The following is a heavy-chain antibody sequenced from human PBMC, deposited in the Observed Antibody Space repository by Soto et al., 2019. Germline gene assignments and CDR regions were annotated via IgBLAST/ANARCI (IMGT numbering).Heavy chain of an antibody. Sequence: SVKVSCKASGGIFTRYDIRWVRQAPGQGLEWMGAIIPIFDTANYAQKFQGRLTITADATTSSAYMELSSLSSEDTAIYYCAKNEGREVSKFDYRARGTPVPVSS. CDR3: AKNEGREVSKFDY. V-gene: IGHV1-69*13. J-gene: IGHJ4*02. CDR1: GGIFTRYD. CDR2: IIPIFDTA.